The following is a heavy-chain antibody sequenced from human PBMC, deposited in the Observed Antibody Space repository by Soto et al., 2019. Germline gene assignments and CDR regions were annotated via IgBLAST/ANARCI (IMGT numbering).Heavy chain of an antibody. V-gene: IGHV1-8*02. Sequence: QVQLVKSGAEVKKPGASVKVSCEASGYNFDAFDIHWVRQAAGQGLEGMGWMNPRTGDTAFAQEFQDRAAMTSNTSRHTAYLEVGGLRYEDTGVCFCVRQPGGVATPGDDYWVQGTLVTVSS. D-gene: IGHD3-10*01. CDR3: VRQPGGVATPGDDY. CDR2: MNPRTGDT. CDR1: GYNFDAFD. J-gene: IGHJ4*02.